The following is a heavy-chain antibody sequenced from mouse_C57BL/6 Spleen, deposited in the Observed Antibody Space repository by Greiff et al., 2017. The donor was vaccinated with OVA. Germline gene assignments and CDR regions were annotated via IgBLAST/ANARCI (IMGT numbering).Heavy chain of an antibody. V-gene: IGHV1-26*01. J-gene: IGHJ2*01. D-gene: IGHD2-12*01. CDR1: GYTFTDYY. CDR2: INPNNGGT. Sequence: EVQLQQSGPELVKPGASVKISCKASGYTFTDYYMNWVKQSHGKSLEWIGDINPNNGGTSYNQKFKGKATLTVDKSSSTAYMELRSLTSEDSAVYYCALAYYKDYFDYWGQGTTLTVSS. CDR3: ALAYYKDYFDY.